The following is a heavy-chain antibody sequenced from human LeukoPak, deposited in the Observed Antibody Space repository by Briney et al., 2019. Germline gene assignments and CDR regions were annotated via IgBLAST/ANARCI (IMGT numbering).Heavy chain of an antibody. CDR1: GFTVSSNY. CDR3: ARDAQQTPPNY. J-gene: IGHJ4*02. Sequence: PGGSLRLSCAASGFTVSSNYMSWVRQAPGKGLEWVSVIYSGGSTYYADSVKGRFTISRDNSKNTLYLQMNSLRAEDTAVCYCARDAQQTPPNYWGQGTLVTVSS. V-gene: IGHV3-66*01. CDR2: IYSGGST. D-gene: IGHD6-13*01.